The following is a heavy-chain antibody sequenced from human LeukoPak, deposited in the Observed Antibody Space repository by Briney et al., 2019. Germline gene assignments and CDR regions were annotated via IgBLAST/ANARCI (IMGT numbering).Heavy chain of an antibody. CDR1: GFTFSSYG. D-gene: IGHD5-24*01. J-gene: IGHJ1*01. CDR2: ISYDGSNK. CDR3: VGDGRDGYNRYFHH. V-gene: IGHV3-30*03. Sequence: GGSLRLSCAASGFTFSSYGMHWVRQAPGKGLEWVAVISYDGSNKYYADSVKGRFTISRDNSKNTVYLQMSSLRAEDTAVYYCVGDGRDGYNRYFHHWGQGTLVTVSS.